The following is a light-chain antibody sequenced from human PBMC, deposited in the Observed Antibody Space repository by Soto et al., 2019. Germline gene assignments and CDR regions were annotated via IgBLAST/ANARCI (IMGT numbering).Light chain of an antibody. V-gene: IGKV1-5*03. CDR2: KAS. CDR3: QYYDSHSWT. CDR1: QSISDW. J-gene: IGKJ1*01. Sequence: DIQMTQSPSTRSASVGDRVTITCRASQSISDWLAWYQQKPGKAPKFLIYKASNLESGVPSRFSGSGSGTEFTLTISSLQPDDFATYYYQYYDSHSWTFGQGTKVQIK.